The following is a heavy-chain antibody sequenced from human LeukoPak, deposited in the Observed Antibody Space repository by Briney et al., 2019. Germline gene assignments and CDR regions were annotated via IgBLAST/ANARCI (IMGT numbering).Heavy chain of an antibody. CDR3: TRVVDYYASSGYYYPYYYYGMDV. CDR2: IRSKAYGGTS. J-gene: IGHJ6*02. CDR1: GFAFGDYA. D-gene: IGHD3-22*01. V-gene: IGHV3-49*04. Sequence: PGRSLRLSCTASGFAFGDYAMSWVRQAPGKGLEWVGFIRSKAYGGTSEYAASVKGRFTISRDDSKSIAYLQMNSLKTEDAAVYYCTRVVDYYASSGYYYPYYYYGMDVWGQGTTVTVSS.